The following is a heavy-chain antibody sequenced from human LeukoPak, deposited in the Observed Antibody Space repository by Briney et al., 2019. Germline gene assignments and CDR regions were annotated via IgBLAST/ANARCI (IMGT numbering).Heavy chain of an antibody. CDR1: GFTFSSYG. CDR3: AKDPYGDYIFDY. CDR2: ISYDGSNK. Sequence: PGRSLRLSCAASGFTFSSYGMHWVRQAPGKGLEWVAVISYDGSNKYYADSVKGRFTISRDNSKNTLYLQMNSLRAEDTAVYYCAKDPYGDYIFDYWGQGTLVTVSS. V-gene: IGHV3-30*18. J-gene: IGHJ4*02. D-gene: IGHD4-17*01.